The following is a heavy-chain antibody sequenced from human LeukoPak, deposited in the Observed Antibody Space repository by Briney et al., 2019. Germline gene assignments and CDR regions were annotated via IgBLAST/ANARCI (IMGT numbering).Heavy chain of an antibody. V-gene: IGHV4-34*01. D-gene: IGHD5-18*01. J-gene: IGHJ4*02. CDR2: INHSGST. CDR3: AGGAVSSYGF. Sequence: SETLSLTCAVYGGSFSGYYWSWIRQPPGKGLEWIGEINHSGSTNYNPSLKSRVTISVDTSKNQFSLKLISVTGADTAVYYCAGGAVSSYGFWGQGTLVTVSS. CDR1: GGSFSGYY.